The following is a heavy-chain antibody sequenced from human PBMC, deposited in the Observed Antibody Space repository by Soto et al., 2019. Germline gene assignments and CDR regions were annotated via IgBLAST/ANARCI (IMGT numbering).Heavy chain of an antibody. CDR1: GLTFSGHW. Sequence: GGSLRLSCAASGLTFSGHWMTWVRQTPGEGLQWVAAIKPDGSETFYVDSVKGRFTISRDNARNSLFLQMDSLRAEDTAVYYCTSRPSGMTCHAVFDFWGQGTLVTVSS. CDR3: TSRPSGMTCHAVFDF. CDR2: IKPDGSET. D-gene: IGHD2-21*02. J-gene: IGHJ4*02. V-gene: IGHV3-7*03.